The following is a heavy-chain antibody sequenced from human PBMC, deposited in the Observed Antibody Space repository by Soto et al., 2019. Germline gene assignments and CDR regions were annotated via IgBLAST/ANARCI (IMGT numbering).Heavy chain of an antibody. CDR3: ARDPDSSGYYYFDY. CDR1: GFTFSSYA. D-gene: IGHD3-22*01. Sequence: EVQLVESGGGLVQPGVSLRLSCAASGFTFSSYAMHWVRQAPGKGLEYVSAISSYGGSTYYANSVKGRFTISRDNSKNTLYLQMGSLRAEDMAVYYCARDPDSSGYYYFDYWGQGTLVTVSS. CDR2: ISSYGGST. V-gene: IGHV3-64*01. J-gene: IGHJ4*02.